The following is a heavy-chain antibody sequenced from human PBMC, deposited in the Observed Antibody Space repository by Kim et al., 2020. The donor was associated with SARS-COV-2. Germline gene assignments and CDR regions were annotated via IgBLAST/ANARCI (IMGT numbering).Heavy chain of an antibody. CDR1: GFTFSNAW. V-gene: IGHV3-15*01. CDR3: TTERIMITFGGVIAYLGFDY. J-gene: IGHJ4*02. CDR2: IKSKTDGGTT. Sequence: GGSLRLSCAASGFTFSNAWMSWVRQAPGKGLEWVGRIKSKTDGGTTDYAAPVKGRFTISRDDSKNTLYLQMNSLKTEDTAVYYCTTERIMITFGGVIAYLGFDYWGQGTLVTVSS. D-gene: IGHD3-16*02.